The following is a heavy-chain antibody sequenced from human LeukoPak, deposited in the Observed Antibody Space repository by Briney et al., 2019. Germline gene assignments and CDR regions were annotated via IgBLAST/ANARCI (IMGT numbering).Heavy chain of an antibody. CDR1: GFTFSGSA. V-gene: IGHV3-73*01. CDR3: TRRPYERGYSGYEPFDY. D-gene: IGHD5-12*01. Sequence: GGSLRLSCAAPGFTFSGSAMHWVRQASGKGLEWVGRIRSKANSYATAYAASVKGRFTVSRDDSKNTAYLQMNSLKTEDTAVYYCTRRPYERGYSGYEPFDYWGQGTLVTVSS. J-gene: IGHJ4*02. CDR2: IRSKANSYAT.